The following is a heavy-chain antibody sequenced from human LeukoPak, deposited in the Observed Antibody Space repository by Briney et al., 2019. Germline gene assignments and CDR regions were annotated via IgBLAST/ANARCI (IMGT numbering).Heavy chain of an antibody. D-gene: IGHD2-15*01. V-gene: IGHV1-69*13. Sequence: GASVKVSCKASGATFRNHAISWVRQAPGQGLEWMGGVIPMFGKANYAQRFQGRVTITADESTSTAYMELSSLRSQSTAVYYFARGHEDFVVVVPATSDAFDIWGQGTMVTVSS. CDR3: ARGHEDFVVVVPATSDAFDI. J-gene: IGHJ3*02. CDR2: VIPMFGKA. CDR1: GATFRNHA.